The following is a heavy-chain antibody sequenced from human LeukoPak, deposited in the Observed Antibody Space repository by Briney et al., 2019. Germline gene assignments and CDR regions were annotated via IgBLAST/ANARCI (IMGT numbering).Heavy chain of an antibody. CDR1: GGSISSSSYY. CDR3: ATSAVAATGFPWFEP. V-gene: IGHV4-39*01. CDR2: IYYSGST. D-gene: IGHD6-19*01. Sequence: PSETLSLTCTVSGGSISSSSYYWGWIRQPPGKGLEWIGSIYYSGSTYYNPSLKSRVTISVDTSKNQFSLKLSSVTAADTALYYCATSAVAATGFPWFEPWGQGTLVTVSS. J-gene: IGHJ5*02.